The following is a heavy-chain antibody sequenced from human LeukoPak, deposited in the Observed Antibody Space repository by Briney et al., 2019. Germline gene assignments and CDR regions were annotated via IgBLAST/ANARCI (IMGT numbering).Heavy chain of an antibody. CDR1: GFTLSSYS. CDR3: ARVVPAAITDDDAFDI. J-gene: IGHJ3*02. CDR2: ISSSSSYI. D-gene: IGHD2-2*01. Sequence: GGSLRLSCAASGFTLSSYSMNWVRQAPGKGLEWVSSISSSSSYIYYADSVKGRFTISRDNAKNSLYLQMNSLRAEDTAVYYCARVVPAAITDDDAFDIWGQGTMVTVSS. V-gene: IGHV3-21*01.